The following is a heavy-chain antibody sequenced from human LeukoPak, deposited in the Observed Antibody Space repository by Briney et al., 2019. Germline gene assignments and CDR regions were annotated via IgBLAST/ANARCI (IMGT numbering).Heavy chain of an antibody. CDR3: ARASGDPPGYFDY. J-gene: IGHJ4*02. Sequence: PGGSLRLSCAASGFTFSSYWMSWVRQAPGKGLEWVANIKQDGSEKYYVDSVKGRFTISRDNAKNSLYLQMNSLRAEDTAVYYCARASGDPPGYFDYWGQGTLVTVSS. CDR1: GFTFSSYW. D-gene: IGHD3-10*01. CDR2: IKQDGSEK. V-gene: IGHV3-7*01.